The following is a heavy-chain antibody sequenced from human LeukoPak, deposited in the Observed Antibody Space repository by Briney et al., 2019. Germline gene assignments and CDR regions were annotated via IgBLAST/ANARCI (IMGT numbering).Heavy chain of an antibody. CDR2: ISAYNGNT. Sequence: ASVKVSCKASGYTFTSYGISWVRQAPGQGLEWMGWISAYNGNTNYAQKLQGRVTMTTVTSTSTAYMELRSLRSDDTAVYYCARTSYYDSSGYIAYWGQGTLVTVSS. V-gene: IGHV1-18*01. CDR1: GYTFTSYG. D-gene: IGHD3-22*01. J-gene: IGHJ4*02. CDR3: ARTSYYDSSGYIAY.